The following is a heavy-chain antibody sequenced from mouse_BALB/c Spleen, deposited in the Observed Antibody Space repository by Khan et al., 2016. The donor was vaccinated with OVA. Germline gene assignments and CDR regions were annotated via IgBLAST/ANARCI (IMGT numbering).Heavy chain of an antibody. CDR3: ARSVTITTVVATDFDY. J-gene: IGHJ2*01. Sequence: EVQLQESGPGLVNPSQSLSLTCTVTGYSITSDYAWNWIRQFPGNKLEWMGYISYSGRTSYNPSLKSRISITRYTSKNQVFLQLNSVTTEDTASYFCARSVTITTVVATDFDYWGQGTTLTVSS. V-gene: IGHV3-2*02. D-gene: IGHD1-1*01. CDR1: GYSITSDYA. CDR2: ISYSGRT.